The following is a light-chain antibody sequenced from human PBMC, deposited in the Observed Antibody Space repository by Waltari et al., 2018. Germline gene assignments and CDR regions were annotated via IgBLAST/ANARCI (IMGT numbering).Light chain of an antibody. CDR2: RAS. CDR3: QQHGTLPAT. V-gene: IGKV3-20*01. J-gene: IGKJ1*01. CDR1: QRVGSSS. Sequence: EIVLTQSPGTASLSPGARVTLSCRASQRVGSSSLAWYQQKPGQAPRLVISRASRRATGIPDRFSGSGSGTDFSLTISRLEPEDFAVYYCQQHGTLPATFGQGTKVEIK.